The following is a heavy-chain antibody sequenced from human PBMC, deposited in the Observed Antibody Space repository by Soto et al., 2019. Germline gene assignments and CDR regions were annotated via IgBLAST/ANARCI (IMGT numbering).Heavy chain of an antibody. V-gene: IGHV5-51*07. J-gene: IGHJ6*03. Sequence: SSGERRGGRVCSYWWGPVHQKKEKGLEWMGIIYPGDSDTRYSPSFQGQVTISADKSISTAYLQWSSLKASDTAMYYCARHFSVVVAATQYYYYYMDVWGKGTTVTVSS. CDR1: GGRVCSYW. CDR2: IYPGDSDT. CDR3: ARHFSVVVAATQYYYYYMDV. D-gene: IGHD2-15*01.